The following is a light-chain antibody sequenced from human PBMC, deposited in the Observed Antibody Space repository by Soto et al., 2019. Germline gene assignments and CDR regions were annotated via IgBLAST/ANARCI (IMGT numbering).Light chain of an antibody. Sequence: QSVLTQPPSASGTPGQRITISCSGSSSDIESHTVNWYQQVPGKAPKLLINTINQRPSAVPARFSGSKSGASASLAISGLQSEDEATYYCATWDDSRKGVFGTGTKLTVL. CDR1: SSDIESHT. CDR3: ATWDDSRKGV. CDR2: TIN. V-gene: IGLV1-44*01. J-gene: IGLJ1*01.